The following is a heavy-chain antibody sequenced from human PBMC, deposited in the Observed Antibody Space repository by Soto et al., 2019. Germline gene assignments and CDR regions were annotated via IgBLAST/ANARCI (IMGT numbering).Heavy chain of an antibody. V-gene: IGHV1-18*01. CDR3: ARDFGLANQAVDGMGV. J-gene: IGHJ6*02. Sequence: ASVKVSCKASGYTFTSYGISWVREAPGQGLEWMGWISAYNGNTNYAQKLQGRVTMTTDTSTSTAYMELRSLRSDDTAVYYCARDFGLANQAVDGMGVWGQGTTVTVYS. CDR2: ISAYNGNT. CDR1: GYTFTSYG. D-gene: IGHD6-19*01.